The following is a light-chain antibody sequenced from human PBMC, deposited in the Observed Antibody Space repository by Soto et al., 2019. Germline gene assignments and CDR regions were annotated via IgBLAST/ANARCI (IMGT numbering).Light chain of an antibody. J-gene: IGLJ2*01. CDR3: VSYTSGGTVV. V-gene: IGLV2-14*01. CDR1: NSDVGGYNY. CDR2: QVT. Sequence: QSALNQPASVSGSPGQSLTISCTGTNSDVGGYNYVSWYQLHPGKPPTLVIYQVTNRPSGVSDRFSGSKSGNTASLTISGLQAEDEADYYCVSYTSGGTVVFGGGTKLTVL.